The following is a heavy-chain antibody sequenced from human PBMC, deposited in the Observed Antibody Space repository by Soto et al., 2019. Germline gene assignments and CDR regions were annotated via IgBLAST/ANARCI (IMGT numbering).Heavy chain of an antibody. CDR3: AKDASITTTYLAH. V-gene: IGHV3-9*01. J-gene: IGHJ4*02. CDR1: GFTFDDYA. CDR2: ISWNSGNI. D-gene: IGHD1-1*01. Sequence: ESGGGLVQPGRSLRLSCAASGFTFDDYAMHWVRQAPGKGLEWVSSISWNSGNIDYADSVKGRFTVSRDNAKNVLYLHMSSLRSEDSALYYCAKDASITTTYLAHWGQGTLVTVSS.